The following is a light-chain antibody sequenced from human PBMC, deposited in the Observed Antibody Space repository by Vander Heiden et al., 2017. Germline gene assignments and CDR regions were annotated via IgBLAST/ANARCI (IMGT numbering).Light chain of an antibody. V-gene: IGKV4-1*01. J-gene: IGKJ4*01. CDR1: QSVLHSSNNKNY. Sequence: IVMTHSPDSLAVSLGERATINCKSSQSVLHSSNNKNYLAWYQQKAGQPPKVLIYWASTRESGVPDRFSGSGSGTDFTLTISSLQAEDVAVYYCQQYYSTPLTFGGGTKVEIK. CDR2: WAS. CDR3: QQYYSTPLT.